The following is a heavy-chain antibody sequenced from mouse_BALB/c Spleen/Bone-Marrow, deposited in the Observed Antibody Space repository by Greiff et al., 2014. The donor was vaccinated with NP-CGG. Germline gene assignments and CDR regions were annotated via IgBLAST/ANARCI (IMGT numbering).Heavy chain of an antibody. Sequence: EVMLVESGGGLAQPGGSRKLSCAASGFTFSSFGMHWVRQAPEKGLEWVAYISSGSSIIYYADTVKGRLTISRDDPKNTLFLQMTSLRSEDTAMYYCTRGGNWDDFDYWGQGTTLTVSS. J-gene: IGHJ2*01. D-gene: IGHD4-1*01. V-gene: IGHV5-17*02. CDR3: TRGGNWDDFDY. CDR1: GFTFSSFG. CDR2: ISSGSSII.